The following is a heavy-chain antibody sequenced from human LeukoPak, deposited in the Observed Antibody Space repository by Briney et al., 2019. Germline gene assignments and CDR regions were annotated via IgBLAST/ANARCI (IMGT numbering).Heavy chain of an antibody. D-gene: IGHD6-13*01. CDR2: VKPDGSEK. CDR1: GFTFSSYW. Sequence: GGSLRLSCAASGFTFSSYWMTWVRQAPGKGLEWVAHVKPDGSEKSYVDSVKGRFTISRDNAQNSLYLQMNSLRAEDTAVYYCARDRVLGSSEGFDSWGQGTLVTVSS. J-gene: IGHJ4*02. CDR3: ARDRVLGSSEGFDS. V-gene: IGHV3-7*01.